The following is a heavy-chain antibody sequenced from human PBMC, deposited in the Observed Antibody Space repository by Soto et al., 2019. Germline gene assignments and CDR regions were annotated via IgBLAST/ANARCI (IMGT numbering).Heavy chain of an antibody. J-gene: IGHJ4*02. CDR3: TRDYGFGAVAGTFDY. V-gene: IGHV1-46*01. CDR2: INPSGGST. CDR1: GYTFTSYY. Sequence: ASVNVSCKASGYTFTSYYMHWVRQAPGQGLEWMGIINPSGGSTSYAQKFQGRVTMTRDTSTSTVYMEMSSLRSEDTAVYYCTRDYGFGAVAGTFDYWGQGTLVTVSS. D-gene: IGHD6-19*01.